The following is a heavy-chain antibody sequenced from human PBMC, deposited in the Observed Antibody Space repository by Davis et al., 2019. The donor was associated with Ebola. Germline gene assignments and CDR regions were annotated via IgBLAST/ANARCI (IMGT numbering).Heavy chain of an antibody. CDR1: GYTFTSYG. CDR2: ISAYNGNT. J-gene: IGHJ4*02. CDR3: ARALLRYFEMPCAY. D-gene: IGHD3-9*01. Sequence: AASVKVSCKASGYTFTSYGISWVRQAPGQGLEWMGWISAYNGNTNYAQKLQGRVTMTRNTSISTAYMELSSLRSEDTAVYYCARALLRYFEMPCAYWGQGTLVTVSS. V-gene: IGHV1-18*01.